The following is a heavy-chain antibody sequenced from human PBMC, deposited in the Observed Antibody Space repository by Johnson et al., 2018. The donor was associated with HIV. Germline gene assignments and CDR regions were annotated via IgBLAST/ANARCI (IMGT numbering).Heavy chain of an antibody. CDR1: GFTFSSYG. Sequence: QVQLVESGGGVVQPGGSLRLSCAASGFTFSSYGMHWVRQAPGKGLEWVAFIRYDGSNKYYADSVTGRFTISRDNSKNTLYLQMNSLRAEDTAVYYCAKDAYDYGDYGAFDIWGQGTMVTVSS. V-gene: IGHV3-30*02. D-gene: IGHD4-17*01. J-gene: IGHJ3*02. CDR3: AKDAYDYGDYGAFDI. CDR2: IRYDGSNK.